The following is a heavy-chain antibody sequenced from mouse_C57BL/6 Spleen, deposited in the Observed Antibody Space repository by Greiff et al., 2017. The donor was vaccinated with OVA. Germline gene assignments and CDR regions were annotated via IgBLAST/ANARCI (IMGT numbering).Heavy chain of an antibody. CDR3: TRTPYGNYFDY. CDR1: GFTFSSYA. D-gene: IGHD2-1*01. J-gene: IGHJ2*01. Sequence: EVMLVESGEGLVKPGGSLKLSCAASGFTFSSYAMSWVRQTPEKRLEWVAYISSGGDYIYYADTVKGRFTISRDNARNTLYLQMSSLKSEDTAMYYCTRTPYGNYFDYWGQGTTLTVSS. CDR2: ISSGGDYI. V-gene: IGHV5-9-1*02.